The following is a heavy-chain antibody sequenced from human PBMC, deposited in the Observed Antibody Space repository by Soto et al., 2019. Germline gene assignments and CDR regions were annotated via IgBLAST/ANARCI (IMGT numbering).Heavy chain of an antibody. CDR2: ISWDGGST. J-gene: IGHJ3*02. V-gene: IGHV3-43D*04. CDR1: GFTFDDYA. CDR3: AKGFRDEEYSSVWYAFDI. Sequence: GGSLRLSCAASGFTFDDYAMHWVRQAPGMGMEWVSLISWDGGSTYYADYGKGRFTISRDNSKNSMYLQINSLIAEDPALYYCAKGFRDEEYSSVWYAFDIWGQGTMVTVSS. D-gene: IGHD6-6*01.